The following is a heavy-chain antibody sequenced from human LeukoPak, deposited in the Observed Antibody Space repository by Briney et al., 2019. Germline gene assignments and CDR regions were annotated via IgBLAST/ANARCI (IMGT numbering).Heavy chain of an antibody. CDR1: GFTFISYE. Sequence: GGSLRLSCAASGFTFISYEMNWVRQAPGKGLEWVSYISSSGSTIYYADSVKGRFTISRDNAKNSLYLQMNSLRAEDTAVYYCARPTGPYDYWGQGTLVTVSS. J-gene: IGHJ4*02. V-gene: IGHV3-48*03. CDR2: ISSSGSTI. D-gene: IGHD1-14*01. CDR3: ARPTGPYDY.